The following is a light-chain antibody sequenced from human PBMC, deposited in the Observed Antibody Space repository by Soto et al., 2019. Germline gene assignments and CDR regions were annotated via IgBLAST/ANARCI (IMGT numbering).Light chain of an antibody. V-gene: IGKV1-5*03. Sequence: DFQMTQSPSTLPASVGDRVTITCLASQSIHSWLAWYQQKPGRTPKLLIYRASTLESGVPSRFSGSGSGTEFTLTINNLQPDDFASYYCQQYNAHPYTFGKGTTGDIK. CDR1: QSIHSW. J-gene: IGKJ2*01. CDR3: QQYNAHPYT. CDR2: RAS.